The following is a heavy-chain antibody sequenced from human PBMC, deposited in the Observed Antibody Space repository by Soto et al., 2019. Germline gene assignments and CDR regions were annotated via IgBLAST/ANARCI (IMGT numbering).Heavy chain of an antibody. J-gene: IGHJ4*02. CDR1: GYSFTSYW. Sequence: GESLKISCKGSGYSFTSYWIGWVRQMPGKGLEWMGIIYPGDSDTRYSPSFQGQVTISADKSISTAYLQWSSLKASDTAMYYCARLPPSALSNYYDSSGYIDYWGQGTLVTVSS. CDR3: ARLPPSALSNYYDSSGYIDY. D-gene: IGHD3-22*01. CDR2: IYPGDSDT. V-gene: IGHV5-51*01.